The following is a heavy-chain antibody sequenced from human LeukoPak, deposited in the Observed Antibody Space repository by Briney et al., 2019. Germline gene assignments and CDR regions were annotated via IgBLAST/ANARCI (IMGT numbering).Heavy chain of an antibody. J-gene: IGHJ4*02. CDR3: AREVDRVFDY. V-gene: IGHV3-64*02. CDR2: ISSNGDKT. Sequence: ARSLRLSCAASAFTFSSYSMHCLRHAPRKGLAYVSAISSNGDKTYYAGSVKGRFTISRDNSKHTLYLQMGSLRVEDMGVYYCAREVDRVFDYWGQGNLVTVSS. D-gene: IGHD2-2*01. CDR1: AFTFSSYS.